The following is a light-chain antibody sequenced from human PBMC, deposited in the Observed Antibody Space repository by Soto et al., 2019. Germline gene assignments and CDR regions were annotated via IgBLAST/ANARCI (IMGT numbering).Light chain of an antibody. J-gene: IGLJ2*01. V-gene: IGLV2-14*01. CDR1: SSDVGGYKY. Sequence: QSALTQPASVSGSPGQSITISCTGTSSDVGGYKYVSWYQQHPGKAPKLMIYDVSNRPSGVSNRFSGCKSGNTASLTISGLQAEDEADYYCSSYTSNSPYVVFGGGTKLTVL. CDR3: SSYTSNSPYVV. CDR2: DVS.